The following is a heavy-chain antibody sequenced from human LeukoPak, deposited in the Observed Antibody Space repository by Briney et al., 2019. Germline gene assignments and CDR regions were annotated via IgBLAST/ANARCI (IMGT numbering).Heavy chain of an antibody. CDR3: RTGTLLESGVWFDP. CDR1: GFTFSSYA. J-gene: IGHJ5*02. CDR2: IKSKTDGGTT. Sequence: GGSLRLSCAASGFTFSSYAMSWVRQAPGKGLEWVGRIKSKTDGGTTDYAAPVKGRFTISRDDSKNTLYLQMNSLKTEDTAVYYCRTGTLLESGVWFDPWGQGTLVTVSS. D-gene: IGHD1-7*01. V-gene: IGHV3-15*01.